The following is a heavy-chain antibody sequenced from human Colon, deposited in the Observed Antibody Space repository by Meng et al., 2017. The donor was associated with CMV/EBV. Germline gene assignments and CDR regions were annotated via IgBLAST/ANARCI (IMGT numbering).Heavy chain of an antibody. J-gene: IGHJ6*02. CDR1: GFTFNSFA. V-gene: IGHV3-23*01. CDR2: VTGSGATT. Sequence: GGSLRLSCTASGFTFNSFALSWVRQSPGKGLQWVSAVTGSGATTYYADSVKGRFTISRDNAKNSLYLQMNGLRVEDTAVYYCARGAVGFYGIDVWGQGTTVTVSS. CDR3: ARGAVGFYGIDV. D-gene: IGHD6-19*01.